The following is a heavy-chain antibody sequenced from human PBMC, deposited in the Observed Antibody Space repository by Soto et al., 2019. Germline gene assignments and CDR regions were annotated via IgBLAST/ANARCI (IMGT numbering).Heavy chain of an antibody. CDR2: IYYSGST. J-gene: IGHJ6*02. CDR1: GGSISSGDYC. CDR3: AREKRTHIVASGMNV. D-gene: IGHD5-12*01. V-gene: IGHV4-30-4*01. Sequence: PSETLSLTCTFSGGSISSGDYCLSWIRQPPGKGLEWIGYIYYSGSTYYNPSLRSRVTMSVDTSKNQFSLKVSSVTAADTAVYYCAREKRTHIVASGMNVWGQGTTVTVSS.